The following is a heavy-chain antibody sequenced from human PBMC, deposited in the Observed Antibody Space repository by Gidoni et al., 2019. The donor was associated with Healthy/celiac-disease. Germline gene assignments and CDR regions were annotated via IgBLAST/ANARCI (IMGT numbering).Heavy chain of an antibody. CDR3: ARSVGPPYYDFWSGYSDYYYYGMDV. CDR1: GGSISSSSYY. D-gene: IGHD3-3*01. V-gene: IGHV4-39*07. J-gene: IGHJ6*02. CDR2: IYYSGST. Sequence: QLQLQESGPGLVKPSETLSLTCTVSGGSISSSSYYWGWIRQPPGKGLEWIGSIYYSGSTYYNPSLKSRVTISVDTSKNQFSLKLSSVTAADTAVYYCARSVGPPYYDFWSGYSDYYYYGMDVWGQGTTVTVSS.